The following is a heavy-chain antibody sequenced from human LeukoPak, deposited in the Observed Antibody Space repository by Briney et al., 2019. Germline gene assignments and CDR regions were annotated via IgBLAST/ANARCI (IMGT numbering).Heavy chain of an antibody. CDR3: ARALLWFGEPSHIDY. CDR2: ITAYNDNT. D-gene: IGHD3-10*01. Sequence: ASVKVSCKASGYTFTGYFIHWVRQAPGQRLEWMVWITAYNDNTNYAQKLQGRVTMTTDTSTSTAYMELRSLRSDDTAVYYCARALLWFGEPSHIDYWGQGTLVTASS. V-gene: IGHV1-18*04. J-gene: IGHJ4*02. CDR1: GYTFTGYF.